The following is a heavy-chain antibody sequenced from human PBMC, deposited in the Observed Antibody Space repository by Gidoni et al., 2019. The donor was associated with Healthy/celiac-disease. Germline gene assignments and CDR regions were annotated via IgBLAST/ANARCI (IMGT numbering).Heavy chain of an antibody. V-gene: IGHV3-23*01. Sequence: EVQVLQSGGDLVQPGGSLGLSCAASGFTFSSYAMSWVRQAPGKGLEWVSAISGSGGSTYYADSVKGRFTISRDNSKNTLYLQMNSLRAEDTAVYYCARGGDGYAYGGDYWGQGTLVTVSS. CDR1: GFTFSSYA. J-gene: IGHJ4*02. D-gene: IGHD5-12*01. CDR2: ISGSGGST. CDR3: ARGGDGYAYGGDY.